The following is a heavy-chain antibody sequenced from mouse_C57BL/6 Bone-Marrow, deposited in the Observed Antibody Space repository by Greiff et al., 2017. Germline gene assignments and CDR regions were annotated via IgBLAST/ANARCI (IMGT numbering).Heavy chain of an antibody. CDR2: IYPGNSDT. D-gene: IGHD1-1*01. Sequence: EVQRVESGTVLARPGASVKMSCKTSGYTFTSYWMHWVKQRPGQGLEWIGAIYPGNSDTSYNQKFKGKAKLTAVTSAITAYMELSSLTNEDSAVYYCTILYYGSSYAPYAMDYWGQGTSVTVSS. V-gene: IGHV1-5*01. CDR1: GYTFTSYW. CDR3: TILYYGSSYAPYAMDY. J-gene: IGHJ4*01.